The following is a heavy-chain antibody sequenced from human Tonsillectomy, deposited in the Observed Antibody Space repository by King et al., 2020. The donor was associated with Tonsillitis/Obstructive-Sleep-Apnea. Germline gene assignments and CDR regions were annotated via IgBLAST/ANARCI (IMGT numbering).Heavy chain of an antibody. J-gene: IGHJ4*02. CDR3: ASVLIAAAAFDY. D-gene: IGHD6-13*01. CDR1: GFTVSSNY. Sequence: VQLVESGGGLIQPGGSLRLSCAASGFTVSSNYMSWVRQAPGKGLEWVSVIYSGGSTNYADSVKGRFTISRDNSKNTLYLQMNSLRAEDTTVYYCASVLIAAAAFDYWGQGTLVTVSS. V-gene: IGHV3-53*01. CDR2: IYSGGST.